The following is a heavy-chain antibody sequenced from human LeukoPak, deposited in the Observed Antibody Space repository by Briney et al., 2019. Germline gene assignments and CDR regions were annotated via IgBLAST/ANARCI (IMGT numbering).Heavy chain of an antibody. CDR3: AKPNRVFGATITPYYFDY. V-gene: IGHV3-30*02. CDR1: GFTFSSYG. D-gene: IGHD5-12*01. Sequence: PGGSLRLSCAASGFTFSSYGMSWVRQAPGKGLEWVAFIRYDGSSKFYADSVKGRFTISRDNSKNTLYLQMNSLRAEDTAVYYCAKPNRVFGATITPYYFDYWGQGTLVTVSS. CDR2: IRYDGSSK. J-gene: IGHJ4*02.